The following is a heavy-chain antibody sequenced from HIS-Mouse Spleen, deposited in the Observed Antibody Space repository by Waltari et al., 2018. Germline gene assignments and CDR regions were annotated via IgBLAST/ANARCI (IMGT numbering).Heavy chain of an antibody. D-gene: IGHD4-4*01. V-gene: IGHV1-8*01. CDR2: INPNSCNT. CDR1: GYTFTSYD. J-gene: IGHJ4*02. CDR3: ARGHDYSNYFDY. Sequence: QVQLVQSGAEVKKPGASVKVSCKASGYTFTSYDINWVRQATGQGLWWRGWINPNSCNTGYAKKCQGRVTMTRNTYISTAYMGLSSLRSDDTAVYYCARGHDYSNYFDYWGQGTLVTVSS.